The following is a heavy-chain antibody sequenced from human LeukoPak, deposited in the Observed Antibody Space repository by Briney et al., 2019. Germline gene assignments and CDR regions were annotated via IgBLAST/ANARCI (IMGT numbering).Heavy chain of an antibody. CDR1: GFTFSTYS. V-gene: IGHV3-21*01. Sequence: GGSLRLSCAASGFTFSTYSMNCVRQAPGKGLEWVSSIGTSSSYIYYADSVKGRFTISSDNAKNSLYLQMNSLRAEDTAVYYCARALNYWYFDLWGRGTLVTVSS. CDR3: ARALNYWYFDL. J-gene: IGHJ2*01. CDR2: IGTSSSYI.